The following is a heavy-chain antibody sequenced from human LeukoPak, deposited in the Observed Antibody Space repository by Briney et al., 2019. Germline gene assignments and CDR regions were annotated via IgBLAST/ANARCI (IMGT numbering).Heavy chain of an antibody. D-gene: IGHD2-15*01. V-gene: IGHV4-59*11. CDR1: GGSIGGHY. CDR3: ARSEEGRFYDSAGYCESFDL. J-gene: IGHJ3*01. CDR2: IFASGSP. Sequence: SETLSLTCSVSGGSIGGHYWNWIRQAPGKGLEWIGHIFASGSPNNSPSLKSRVTFSRDTARSQIYLRMTSVTAADTAIYYCARSEEGRFYDSAGYCESFDLWGQGIMVIVSS.